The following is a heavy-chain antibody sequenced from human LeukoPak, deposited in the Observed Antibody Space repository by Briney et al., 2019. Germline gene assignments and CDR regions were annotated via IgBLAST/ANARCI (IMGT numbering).Heavy chain of an antibody. Sequence: PSETLSLTCTVSGGSISSGSYYWSWIRQPAGKGLEWIGRIYTSGSTNYNPSLKSRVTISVGTSKNQFSLKLSSVTAADTAVYYCARSDYYDSSGQHFDYWGQGTLVTVSS. CDR2: IYTSGST. CDR3: ARSDYYDSSGQHFDY. V-gene: IGHV4-61*02. D-gene: IGHD3-22*01. CDR1: GGSISSGSYY. J-gene: IGHJ4*02.